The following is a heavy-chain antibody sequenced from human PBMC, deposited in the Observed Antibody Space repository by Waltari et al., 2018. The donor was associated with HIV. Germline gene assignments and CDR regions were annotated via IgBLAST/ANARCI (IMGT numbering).Heavy chain of an antibody. CDR1: GYCFTNHW. V-gene: IGHV5-51*03. CDR2: IYPGDSDT. CDR3: ARSGGYSNYFWRAGLDV. J-gene: IGHJ6*02. D-gene: IGHD4-4*01. Sequence: EVQLVQSGAEVNKPGESLKISCQGFGYCFTNHWIGRGRQTPGKGLEWMWIIYPGDSDTRYSQSFEGRVTISVDKSITTAYLQWSSLKASDTAMYYCARSGGYSNYFWRAGLDVWGQGTTVTVSS.